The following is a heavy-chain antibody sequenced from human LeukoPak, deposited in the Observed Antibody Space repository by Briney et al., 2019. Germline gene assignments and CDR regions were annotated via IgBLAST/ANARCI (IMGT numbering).Heavy chain of an antibody. D-gene: IGHD5-12*01. CDR3: AKEYSGYDFDY. CDR1: GFTLD. Sequence: GGSLRLSCAASGFTLDMSWFRQAPGKGLEWVAATSGSGGNTYYADSVKGRFTISRDNSKNTLYLQMNSLRAEDTAVYYCAKEYSGYDFDYWGQGTLVNGSS. CDR2: TSGSGGNT. J-gene: IGHJ4*02. V-gene: IGHV3-23*01.